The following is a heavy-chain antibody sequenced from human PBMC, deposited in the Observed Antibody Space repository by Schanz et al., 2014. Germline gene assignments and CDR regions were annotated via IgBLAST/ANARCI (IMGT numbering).Heavy chain of an antibody. CDR2: VNPSVRGT. D-gene: IGHD2-2*01. CDR3: ARGTMPGTFDI. J-gene: IGHJ3*02. V-gene: IGHV1-46*01. Sequence: QVHLVQSGAEVKKPGASVKVSCKASGYNITSNDVTWVRQATGQGLEWMGIVNPSVRGTHFAREFQGRVTVTSDTSTSTVYMELSGLRSEDTAVYYCARGTMPGTFDIWGQGAMVTVSS. CDR1: GYNITSND.